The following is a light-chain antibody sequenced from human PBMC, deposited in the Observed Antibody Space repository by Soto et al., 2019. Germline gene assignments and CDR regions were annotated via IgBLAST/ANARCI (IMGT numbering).Light chain of an antibody. CDR1: QSVSSS. Sequence: EIVLTQSPDTLSLSPGERATLSCRASQSVSSSLAWYQQRPGQAPRLLIYGASFRVTGIPDRFSGSGSGTDFTLTVSRLEPEDFAVYHCQQYGTSPFIFRGGTKVEIK. CDR3: QQYGTSPFI. CDR2: GAS. V-gene: IGKV3-20*01. J-gene: IGKJ4*01.